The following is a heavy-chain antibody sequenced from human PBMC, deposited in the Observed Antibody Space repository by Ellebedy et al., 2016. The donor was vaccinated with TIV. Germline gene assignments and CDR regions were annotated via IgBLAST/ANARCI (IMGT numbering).Heavy chain of an antibody. J-gene: IGHJ5*02. CDR1: GFTFSDFS. V-gene: IGHV3-21*01. D-gene: IGHD6-19*01. CDR3: ARGGSVSALYNWFDP. CDR2: ISSSSNYI. Sequence: PGGSLRLSCAVSGFTFSDFSMNWVRQAPGKGREWVSSISSSSNYIYYADSVKGRFTISRDNAKNSFYLQMNSLIAEDTAVYYCARGGSVSALYNWFDPWGRGTLVTVSS.